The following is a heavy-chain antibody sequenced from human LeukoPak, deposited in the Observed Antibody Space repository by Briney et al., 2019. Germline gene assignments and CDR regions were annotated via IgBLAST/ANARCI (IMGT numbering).Heavy chain of an antibody. Sequence: GGSLRLSCAASGFTFTSYWMHWVRQPPGKGLVWVSRVDHAGSGTAYADSVTGRFTISRDSSKNTLYLQMNSLRAEDTAVYYCAKVIYGGNSTPDYWGQGTLVTVSS. V-gene: IGHV3-74*01. D-gene: IGHD4-23*01. CDR2: VDHAGSGT. CDR3: AKVIYGGNSTPDY. J-gene: IGHJ4*02. CDR1: GFTFTSYW.